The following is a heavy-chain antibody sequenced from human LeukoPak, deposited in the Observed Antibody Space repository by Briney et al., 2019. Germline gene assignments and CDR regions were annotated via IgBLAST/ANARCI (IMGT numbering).Heavy chain of an antibody. CDR1: GFTFSSYA. Sequence: AGGSLRLSCAASGFTFSSYAMSWVRQAPGKGLEWVSAISGSGGSTYYADSVKGRFTISRDNSKNTLYLQMNSLRAEDTAVYYCASTVSGYDSSGYPLDYWGQGTLVTVSS. CDR3: ASTVSGYDSSGYPLDY. J-gene: IGHJ4*02. CDR2: ISGSGGST. D-gene: IGHD3-22*01. V-gene: IGHV3-23*01.